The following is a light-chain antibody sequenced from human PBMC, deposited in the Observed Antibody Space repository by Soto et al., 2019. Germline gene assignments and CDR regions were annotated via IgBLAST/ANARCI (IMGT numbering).Light chain of an antibody. CDR2: DSS. CDR3: LQHNSCPPT. V-gene: IGKV1-17*01. CDR1: QGIGND. J-gene: IGKJ1*01. Sequence: DIQMTQSPSSLSASVGDRVTITCRASQGIGNDLCWFQQKPGKAPERLIFDSSHLQSGVPSRFSGSGSGTAFPLPITSLQPEDFATYCCLQHNSCPPTFGQGTKVEMK.